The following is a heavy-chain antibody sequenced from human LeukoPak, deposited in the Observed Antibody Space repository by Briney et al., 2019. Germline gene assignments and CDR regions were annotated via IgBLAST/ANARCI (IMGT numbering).Heavy chain of an antibody. D-gene: IGHD2-15*01. CDR2: VYPSGST. Sequence: SETLSLTCTVSSVSITRGDYYWSWIRQPAGKGLEWIGRVYPSGSTNYNPSLKSRVSISIDTSKNQFSLKLSSVTAADTAVYYCARGYCSGGSCYSYYYYNYMDVWGKGTTVTVSS. CDR1: SVSITRGDYY. V-gene: IGHV4-61*02. CDR3: ARGYCSGGSCYSYYYYNYMDV. J-gene: IGHJ6*03.